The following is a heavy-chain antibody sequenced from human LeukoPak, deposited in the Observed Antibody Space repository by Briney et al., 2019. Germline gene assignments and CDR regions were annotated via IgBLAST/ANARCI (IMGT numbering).Heavy chain of an antibody. CDR1: GYTLTELS. CDR2: FDPEDGET. V-gene: IGHV1-24*01. Sequence: ASVKVSCKVSGYTLTELSMHWVRQAPGKGLEWMGGFDPEDGETIYAQKFQGRVTMTEDTSTDTAYMELSSLRSEDTAVYYCGTGVSSDYGMDVWGQGTTVTVSS. CDR3: GTGVSSDYGMDV. J-gene: IGHJ6*02. D-gene: IGHD6-19*01.